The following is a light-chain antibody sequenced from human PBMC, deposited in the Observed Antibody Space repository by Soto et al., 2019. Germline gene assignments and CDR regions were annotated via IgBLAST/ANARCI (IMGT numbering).Light chain of an antibody. Sequence: DIQMTHSPSILCASVGERVPITXXASQSIRSWLAWYQQKPGKAPKVXIYDAYSLESGVPSRFSGSGAGTEFTLTISSLQPEDFATYYCQQLNSYPITFGQGTRLEIK. V-gene: IGKV1-5*01. J-gene: IGKJ5*01. CDR2: DAY. CDR3: QQLNSYPIT. CDR1: QSIRSW.